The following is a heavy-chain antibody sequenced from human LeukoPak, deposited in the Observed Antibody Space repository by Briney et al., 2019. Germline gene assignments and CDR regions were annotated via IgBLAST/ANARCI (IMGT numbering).Heavy chain of an antibody. CDR1: GFTFSSYA. D-gene: IGHD6-19*01. CDR2: ISGSGGST. J-gene: IGHJ4*02. Sequence: GGSLRLSCAASGFTFSSYAMSWVRQAPGKGLEWASAISGSGGSTYYADSVKGRFTISRDNSKNTLYLQMNSLKTEDTAVYYCTTDLYGSGWYPLEDYWGQGTLATVSS. V-gene: IGHV3-23*01. CDR3: TTDLYGSGWYPLEDY.